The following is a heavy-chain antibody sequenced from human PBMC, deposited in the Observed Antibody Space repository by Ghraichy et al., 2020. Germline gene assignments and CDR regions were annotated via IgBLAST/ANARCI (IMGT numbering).Heavy chain of an antibody. J-gene: IGHJ4*02. CDR1: GFTFSSYG. V-gene: IGHV3-30*18. Sequence: GGSLRLSCAASGFTFSSYGMHWVRQAPGKGLEWVAVISYDGSNKYYADSVKGRFTISRDNSKNTLYLQMNSLRAEDTAVYYCAKDRGRYYDSSGYDFYRSPFDYWGQGTLVTVSS. D-gene: IGHD3-22*01. CDR2: ISYDGSNK. CDR3: AKDRGRYYDSSGYDFYRSPFDY.